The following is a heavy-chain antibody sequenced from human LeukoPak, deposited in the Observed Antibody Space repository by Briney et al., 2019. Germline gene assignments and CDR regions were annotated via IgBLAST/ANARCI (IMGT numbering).Heavy chain of an antibody. CDR2: FLYSGTT. J-gene: IGHJ4*02. Sequence: SETLSLTCSVSNGAVKNYYWTWIRQPPGQGLEWIGNFLYSGTTTYRASLDSRLIISVDNSKNTVSLRLFSVTAADTAVYYCATLVYSGSRYHFDTWGQGTLVTVSS. CDR1: NGAVKNYY. V-gene: IGHV4-59*02. CDR3: ATLVYSGSRYHFDT. D-gene: IGHD1-26*01.